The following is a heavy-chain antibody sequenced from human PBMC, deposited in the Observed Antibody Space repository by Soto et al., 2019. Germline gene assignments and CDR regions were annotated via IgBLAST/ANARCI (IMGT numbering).Heavy chain of an antibody. V-gene: IGHV3-30*18. D-gene: IGHD6-19*01. CDR3: AKYGYSSGWYEGGY. CDR1: GFTFSSYG. Sequence: GGSLRLSCAASGFTFSSYGMHWVRQAPGQGLEWVAVISYDGSNKYYAASDKARFTISRDNSKNTMYLQMNSLRAEDTAVYYCAKYGYSSGWYEGGYWGQGTMVTVYS. J-gene: IGHJ4*02. CDR2: ISYDGSNK.